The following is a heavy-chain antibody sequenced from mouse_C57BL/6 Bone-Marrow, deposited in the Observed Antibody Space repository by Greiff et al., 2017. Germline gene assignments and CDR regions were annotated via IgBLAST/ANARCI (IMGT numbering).Heavy chain of an antibody. CDR3: ARDYPFAY. D-gene: IGHD5-5*01. CDR1: GYTFTSYW. V-gene: IGHV1-69*01. J-gene: IGHJ3*01. CDR2: IDPSDSYT. Sequence: QVQLQQPGAELVMPGASVKLSCKASGYTFTSYWMHWVKQRPGQGLEWIGEIDPSDSYTNYNQKFKGKSTLTVDKSSSTAYMQLSSLTSEDSAVYYSARDYPFAYWGQGTLVTVSA.